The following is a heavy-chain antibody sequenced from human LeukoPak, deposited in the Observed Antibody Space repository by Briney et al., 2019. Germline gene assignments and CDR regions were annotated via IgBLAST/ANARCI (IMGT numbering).Heavy chain of an antibody. CDR1: GYSFTAYY. CDR3: ARRRGSGSWHFDY. Sequence: ASVKVSCKASGYSFTAYYMHWVRQAPGQGLEWMGIINPSGGSTSYAQKFQGRVTVTRVTSTSTVYMELSSLRSEDTAVYYCARRRGSGSWHFDYWGQGTLVTVSS. J-gene: IGHJ4*02. V-gene: IGHV1-46*01. D-gene: IGHD3-10*01. CDR2: INPSGGST.